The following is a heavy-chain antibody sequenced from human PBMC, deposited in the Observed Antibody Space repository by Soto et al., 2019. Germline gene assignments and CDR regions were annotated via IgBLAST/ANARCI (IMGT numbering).Heavy chain of an antibody. CDR1: GYVFTSFA. CDR3: ARVKTIVVPGFEY. D-gene: IGHD1-26*01. Sequence: QVQLVQSGAEVKKPGASVKVSCKTSGYVFTSFAIHWMRQAPGQGPEWMGWINTGNGDSKYSEKFQGRVTITRDTSASTAYMELGSLRSEDTAVYYCARVKTIVVPGFEYWGQGTLVTVSS. J-gene: IGHJ4*02. V-gene: IGHV1-3*04. CDR2: INTGNGDS.